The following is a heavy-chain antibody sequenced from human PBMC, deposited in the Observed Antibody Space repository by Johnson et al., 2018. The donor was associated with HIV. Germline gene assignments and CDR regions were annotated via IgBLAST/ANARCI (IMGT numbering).Heavy chain of an antibody. CDR2: IGTAADT. Sequence: EVQLVESGGVLVQPGGSLRLSCAASGFTFSNFDMHWVRQPTGKGLEWVSGIGTAADTYYVGSVKGRFTISRDNDKNSLYLQMNNLRAEDTAVYYCAREALVEGVMALDVWGQGTVVTVS. CDR1: GFTFSNFD. J-gene: IGHJ3*01. CDR3: AREALVEGVMALDV. V-gene: IGHV3-13*01. D-gene: IGHD3-16*01.